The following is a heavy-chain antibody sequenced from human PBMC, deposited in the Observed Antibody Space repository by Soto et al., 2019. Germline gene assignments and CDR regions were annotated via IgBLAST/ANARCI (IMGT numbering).Heavy chain of an antibody. CDR2: ISGSGGST. J-gene: IGHJ6*03. V-gene: IGHV3-23*01. D-gene: IGHD3-3*01. Sequence: PGGSLRLSCAASGFTFSSYAMSWVRQAPGKGLEWVSAISGSGGSTYYADSVKGRFTISRDNSKNTLYLQMNSLRAEDTAVYYCARTQTPGITIFGVVITLSGYMDVWGKGTTVTVSS. CDR3: ARTQTPGITIFGVVITLSGYMDV. CDR1: GFTFSSYA.